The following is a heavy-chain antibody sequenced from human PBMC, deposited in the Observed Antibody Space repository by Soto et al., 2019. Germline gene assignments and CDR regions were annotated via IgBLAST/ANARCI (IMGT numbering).Heavy chain of an antibody. J-gene: IGHJ4*02. CDR3: ARDPSYSSGWFFSY. D-gene: IGHD6-19*01. Sequence: QVQLVESGGGVVQPGRSLRLSCAASGFTFSSYAMHWVRQAPGKGLEWVAVISYDGSNKYYADSVKGRFTISRDNSKNTLYLQMNSLRAEDTAVYYCARDPSYSSGWFFSYWGQGTLVTVSS. V-gene: IGHV3-30-3*01. CDR2: ISYDGSNK. CDR1: GFTFSSYA.